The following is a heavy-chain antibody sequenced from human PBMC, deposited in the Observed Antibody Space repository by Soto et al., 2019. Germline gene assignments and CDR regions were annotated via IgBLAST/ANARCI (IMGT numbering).Heavy chain of an antibody. D-gene: IGHD3-16*01. V-gene: IGHV3-11*01. CDR1: GFTFSDYY. CDR2: ISSSGSTI. CDR3: ARDFSFVIWGSYDAFDI. J-gene: IGHJ3*02. Sequence: GGSLRLSCAASGFTFSDYYMSWIRQAPGKGLEWVSYISSSGSTIYYADSVKGRFTISRDNAKNSLYLQMNSLRAEDTAVYYCARDFSFVIWGSYDAFDIWGQGTMVTVSS.